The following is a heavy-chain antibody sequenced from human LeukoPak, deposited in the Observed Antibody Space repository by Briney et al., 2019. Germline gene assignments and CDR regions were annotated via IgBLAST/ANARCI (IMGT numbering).Heavy chain of an antibody. V-gene: IGHV3-30-3*01. CDR3: ARAPAKTYYYTVDV. CDR2: ISFDGSDK. J-gene: IGHJ6*02. Sequence: GGSLRLSCAASGFIFTSYTMHRVRQAPGKGLEWGALISFDGSDKYYIDSAMGRFTISRDNSKNRLYRQMNSLTADDTAVYFCARAPAKTYYYTVDVWGQGTTVTVSS. CDR1: GFIFTSYT. D-gene: IGHD6-25*01.